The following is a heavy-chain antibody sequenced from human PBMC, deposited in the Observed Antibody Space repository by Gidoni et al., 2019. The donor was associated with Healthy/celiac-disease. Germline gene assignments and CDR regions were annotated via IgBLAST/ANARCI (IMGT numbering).Heavy chain of an antibody. J-gene: IGHJ4*02. D-gene: IGHD3-22*01. Sequence: QLQLQESGPGLVKPSEPLSLTCTVSGCSISSSSYYWGWIRQPPGKGLEWIGSIYYSGSTYYNPSLKSRVTISVDTSKNQFSLKLSSVTAADTAVYYCARTHYYDSSGYYWSLGYWGQGTLVTVSS. CDR3: ARTHYYDSSGYYWSLGY. CDR1: GCSISSSSYY. CDR2: IYYSGST. V-gene: IGHV4-39*01.